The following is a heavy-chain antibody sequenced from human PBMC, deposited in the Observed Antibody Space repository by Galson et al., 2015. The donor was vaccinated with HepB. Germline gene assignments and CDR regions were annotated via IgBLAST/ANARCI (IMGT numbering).Heavy chain of an antibody. Sequence: SVKVSCKASGYTFTGYYMHWVRQAPGQGLEWMGWINPNSGGTNYAQKFQGRVTMTRDTSISIAYMELSRLRSDDTAVYYCARTWNSSGWYYFDSWGQGTLVTVSS. CDR2: INPNSGGT. V-gene: IGHV1-2*02. CDR3: ARTWNSSGWYYFDS. CDR1: GYTFTGYY. D-gene: IGHD6-19*01. J-gene: IGHJ4*02.